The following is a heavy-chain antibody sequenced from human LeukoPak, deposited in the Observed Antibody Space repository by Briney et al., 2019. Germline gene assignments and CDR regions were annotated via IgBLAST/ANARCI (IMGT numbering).Heavy chain of an antibody. V-gene: IGHV3-30*02. D-gene: IGHD3-22*01. CDR3: ARGNYYDSSGYYYVDYYYYYMDV. CDR2: IRFDGTNK. J-gene: IGHJ6*03. CDR1: GFTFSSYG. Sequence: GGSLRLSCAASGFTFSSYGIHWVRQAPGKGLEWVAFIRFDGTNKYYADSVKGRFTISRDNSNITLYLQMNSLRPDDTAVYYCARGNYYDSSGYYYVDYYYYYMDVWGKGTTVTVSS.